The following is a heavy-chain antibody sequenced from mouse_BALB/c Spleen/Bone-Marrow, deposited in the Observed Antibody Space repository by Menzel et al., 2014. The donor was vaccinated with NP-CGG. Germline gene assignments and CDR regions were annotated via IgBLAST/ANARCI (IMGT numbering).Heavy chain of an antibody. D-gene: IGHD1-1*01. CDR2: ISNGGGSI. V-gene: IGHV5-12-2*01. CDR1: GFTFSSYT. J-gene: IGHJ3*01. CDR3: ASHYYDSSPFAY. Sequence: EVKLVESGGGLVQPGGSLKLSCAASGFTFSSYTMSWVRQTPEKRLVWVAYISNGGGSIYYPDTVKGRFTISRDNDKNTLYLQMSSLKSEDTAMYYCASHYYDSSPFAYWGQGTLATVSA.